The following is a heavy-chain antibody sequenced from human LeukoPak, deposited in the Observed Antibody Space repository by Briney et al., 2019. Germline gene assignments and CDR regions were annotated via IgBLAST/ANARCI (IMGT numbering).Heavy chain of an antibody. J-gene: IGHJ6*02. D-gene: IGHD2-21*02. CDR3: ARDHRCGGDCYSPYYYYGMDV. Sequence: ASVKVSCKASGYTFTSYGISWVRQAPGQGLEWMGWISAYNGNTNYAQKLQSRVTMTTDTSTSTAYMELRSLRSDDTAVYYCARDHRCGGDCYSPYYYYGMDVWGQGTTVTVSS. CDR1: GYTFTSYG. V-gene: IGHV1-18*01. CDR2: ISAYNGNT.